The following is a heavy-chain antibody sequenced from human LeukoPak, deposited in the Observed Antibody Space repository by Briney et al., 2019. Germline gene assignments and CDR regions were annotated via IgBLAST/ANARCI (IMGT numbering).Heavy chain of an antibody. Sequence: PSETLSLTCTVSGGSIRSYYWTWVRQPPGRGLEWIGNIYYSGSTNYNPSLKSRLTMSVDTSKNQFSLKLSSVTAADTAVYYCAREGRITIFGVVIPGAFDIWGQGTMVTVSS. CDR2: IYYSGST. V-gene: IGHV4-59*01. D-gene: IGHD3-3*01. CDR3: AREGRITIFGVVIPGAFDI. J-gene: IGHJ3*02. CDR1: GGSIRSYY.